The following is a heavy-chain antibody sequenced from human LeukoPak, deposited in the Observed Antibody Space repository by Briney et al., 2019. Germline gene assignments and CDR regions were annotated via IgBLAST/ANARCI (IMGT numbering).Heavy chain of an antibody. J-gene: IGHJ4*02. CDR2: ISGSGGST. D-gene: IGHD1-26*01. Sequence: GGSLRLSCAASGFTFTNYAMSWVRQAPGKGPEWVSSISGSGGSTYYADSVKGRFTISRDNSKNTLYLQMNSLRAEDTAVYYCAKTGGSGSYYIDYWGQGTLVTVSS. V-gene: IGHV3-23*01. CDR1: GFTFTNYA. CDR3: AKTGGSGSYYIDY.